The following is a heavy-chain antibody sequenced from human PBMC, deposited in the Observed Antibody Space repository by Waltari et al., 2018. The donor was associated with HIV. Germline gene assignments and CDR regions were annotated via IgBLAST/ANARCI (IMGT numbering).Heavy chain of an antibody. CDR2: IDPDSGLA. Sequence: QVQLVQSGAEVKKPGASVTVSCKASGYTSSGHYIHWVGQPPGQGLEWLGRIDPDSGLANYAQTFQGRVTMTRAKSIGTVYLKLSGLRSDDTALYYCARMYYGSWFTMADYGLDVWGQGTTVTVSS. D-gene: IGHD3-10*01. CDR3: ARMYYGSWFTMADYGLDV. V-gene: IGHV1-2*06. CDR1: GYTSSGHY. J-gene: IGHJ6*02.